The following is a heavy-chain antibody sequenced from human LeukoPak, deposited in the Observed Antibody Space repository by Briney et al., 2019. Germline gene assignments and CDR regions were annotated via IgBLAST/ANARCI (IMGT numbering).Heavy chain of an antibody. CDR2: MNPNSGNT. V-gene: IGHV1-8*01. CDR1: GYTFTSYD. CDR3: ARGKALAAAHWFDP. D-gene: IGHD6-13*01. Sequence: ASVKVSCKPSGYTFTSYDINWVRQATGQGLEWMGWMNPNSGNTGYAQKFQGRVTMTRNTSISTAYTELSSLRSEDTAVYYCARGKALAAAHWFDPWGQGTLVTVSS. J-gene: IGHJ5*02.